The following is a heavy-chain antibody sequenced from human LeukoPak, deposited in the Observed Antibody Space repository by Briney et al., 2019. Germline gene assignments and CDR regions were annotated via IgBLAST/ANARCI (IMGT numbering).Heavy chain of an antibody. CDR2: IYHSGST. CDR3: ARDQASEVGNYDFWSGYTY. D-gene: IGHD3-3*01. V-gene: IGHV4-30-2*01. Sequence: SETLSLTCTVSGGSISSGGYYWSWIRQPPGKGLEWIGYIYHSGSTCYNPSLKSRVTISVDTSKNQFSLKLSSVTAADTAVYYCARDQASEVGNYDFWSGYTYWGQGTLVTVSS. CDR1: GGSISSGGYY. J-gene: IGHJ4*02.